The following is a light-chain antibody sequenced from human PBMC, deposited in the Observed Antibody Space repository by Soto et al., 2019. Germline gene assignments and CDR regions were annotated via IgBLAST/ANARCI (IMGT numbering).Light chain of an antibody. V-gene: IGLV1-40*01. Sequence: QSVLTQPPSVSVAPGQRVTISCTGSSSNIGAGHDVHWYQQIPETAPKLLVSANTNRPSGVPDRFSGSNSGTSASLSITGLQAEDEADYYCQSFDSSLDGWVFGGGTKLTVL. CDR2: ANT. CDR1: SSNIGAGHD. CDR3: QSFDSSLDGWV. J-gene: IGLJ3*02.